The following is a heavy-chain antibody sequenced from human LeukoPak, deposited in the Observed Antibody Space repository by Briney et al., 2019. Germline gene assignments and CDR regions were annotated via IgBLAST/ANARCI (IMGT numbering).Heavy chain of an antibody. CDR1: GFTFSNYW. D-gene: IGHD6-13*01. CDR2: INSDGTNT. J-gene: IGHJ4*02. CDR3: ARGGSSRYTITY. V-gene: IGHV3-74*01. Sequence: GGCLRLSCAASGFTFSNYWMHWVRQAPGKGLLWVSRINSDGTNTTYADSVKGRFTISRDNAKNTLYLQMNSLRAEDTAVYYCARGGSSRYTITYWGQGTLVTVSS.